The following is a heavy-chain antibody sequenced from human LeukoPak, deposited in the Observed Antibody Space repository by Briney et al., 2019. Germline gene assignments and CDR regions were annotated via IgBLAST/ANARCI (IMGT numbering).Heavy chain of an antibody. CDR3: ARDLDYGDYRGDYYYYMDV. Sequence: PSETLSLTCTVSGGSISNYCWSWIRQPPGKGLEWIGYIFYSGSTNYNPSLKSRVTISVDTSKNQFSLKLSSVTAADTAVYYCARDLDYGDYRGDYYYYMDVWGKGTTVTISS. CDR1: GGSISNYC. J-gene: IGHJ6*03. V-gene: IGHV4-59*12. CDR2: IFYSGST. D-gene: IGHD4-17*01.